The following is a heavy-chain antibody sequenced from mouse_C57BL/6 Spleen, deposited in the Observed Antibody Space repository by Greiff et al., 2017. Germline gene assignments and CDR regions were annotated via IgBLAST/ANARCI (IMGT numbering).Heavy chain of an antibody. CDR3: ARFLYGSSYGYAMDY. CDR2: IDPSDSYT. Sequence: QVQLQQPGAELVMPGASVKLSCKASGYTFTSYWMHWVKQRPGQGLEWIGEIDPSDSYTNYNQKFKGKSTLTVDKSSSTAYMRLSSLTSEDSAVYYCARFLYGSSYGYAMDYWGQGTSVTVSS. V-gene: IGHV1-69*01. J-gene: IGHJ4*01. CDR1: GYTFTSYW. D-gene: IGHD1-1*01.